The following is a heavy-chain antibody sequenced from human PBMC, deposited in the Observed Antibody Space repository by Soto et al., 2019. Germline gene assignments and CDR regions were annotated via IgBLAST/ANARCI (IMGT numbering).Heavy chain of an antibody. V-gene: IGHV3-23*01. Sequence: QLLESGGGLVQPGKSLRISCAASGFTFGTYGMSWVRQVPGKGLEWVSSISGGGGSSTDYADSVKGRFTISRDDAKNTLFLQMNSLRVEDTAVYYCAKLAHHWNDEYLDYWGQGTLVTVSS. CDR1: GFTFGTYG. CDR3: AKLAHHWNDEYLDY. CDR2: ISGGGGSST. J-gene: IGHJ4*02. D-gene: IGHD1-1*01.